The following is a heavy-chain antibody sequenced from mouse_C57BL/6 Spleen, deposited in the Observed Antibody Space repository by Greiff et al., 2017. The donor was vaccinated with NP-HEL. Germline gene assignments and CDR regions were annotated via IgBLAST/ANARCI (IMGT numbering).Heavy chain of an antibody. D-gene: IGHD4-1*01. CDR2: INPNYGTT. V-gene: IGHV1-39*01. J-gene: IGHJ1*03. Sequence: VQLQQSGPELVKPGASVKISCKASGYSFTDYNMNWVKQSNGKSLEWIGVINPNYGTTSYNQKFKGKATLTVDQSSSTAYMQLNSLTSEDSAVYYSARGRHKRNPRKLANGDDWYFDVWGTGTTVTVSS. CDR1: GYSFTDYN. CDR3: ARGRHKRNPRKLANGDDWYFDV.